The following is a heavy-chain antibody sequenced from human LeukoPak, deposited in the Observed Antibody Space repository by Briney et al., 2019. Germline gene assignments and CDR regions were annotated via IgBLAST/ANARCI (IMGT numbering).Heavy chain of an antibody. Sequence: GASVKVSCKASGFTFTNYGITWVRQTPGQGLEWMGWISTYNGNTDHAQKLQGRVTMTRATSISTAYMELSSLTFEDTAVYYCTRSVRNGHIDYWGQGTLVTASS. CDR1: GFTFTNYG. D-gene: IGHD2-21*01. J-gene: IGHJ4*02. CDR3: TRSVRNGHIDY. CDR2: ISTYNGNT. V-gene: IGHV1-18*01.